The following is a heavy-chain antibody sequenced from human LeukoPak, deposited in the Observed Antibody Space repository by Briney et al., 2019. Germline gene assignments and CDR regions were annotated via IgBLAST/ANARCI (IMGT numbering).Heavy chain of an antibody. CDR1: GGTFGSYA. CDR3: ANSGQRIFDYYGMDV. Sequence: SVKVSCKASGGTFGSYAISWVRQAPGQGLEWMGGIIPIFGTANYAQKFQGRVTITADESTSTAYMELSSLRSEDTAVYYCANSGQRIFDYYGMDVWGQGTTVTVSS. D-gene: IGHD2-15*01. V-gene: IGHV1-69*01. CDR2: IIPIFGTA. J-gene: IGHJ6*02.